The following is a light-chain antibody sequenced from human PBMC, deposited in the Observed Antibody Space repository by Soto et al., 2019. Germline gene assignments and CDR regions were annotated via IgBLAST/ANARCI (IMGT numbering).Light chain of an antibody. Sequence: ALTQPASVSGSPGQSITISCTGTSSDVGNYNYVSWYQHHPGKAPKLMIYEVSDRPSGVSNRFSGSKSANTASLTISGLQAEDEADYYCSSYTSSSTLVFGTGTKVTVL. CDR3: SSYTSSSTLV. V-gene: IGLV2-14*01. J-gene: IGLJ1*01. CDR2: EVS. CDR1: SSDVGNYNY.